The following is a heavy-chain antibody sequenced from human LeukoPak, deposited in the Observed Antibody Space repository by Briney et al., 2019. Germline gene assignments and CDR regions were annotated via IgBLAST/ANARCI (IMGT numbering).Heavy chain of an antibody. CDR1: GFTFSSYW. J-gene: IGHJ4*02. V-gene: IGHV3-7*01. CDR3: ARDVYDYVWGSYY. Sequence: GGSLRLSCAASGFTFSSYWMSWVRQAPGKGLEWVANIKQGGSEKYYVDSVKGRFTISRDNAKNSLYLQMNSLRAEDTAVYYCARDVYDYVWGSYYWGQGTLVTVSS. D-gene: IGHD3-16*01. CDR2: IKQGGSEK.